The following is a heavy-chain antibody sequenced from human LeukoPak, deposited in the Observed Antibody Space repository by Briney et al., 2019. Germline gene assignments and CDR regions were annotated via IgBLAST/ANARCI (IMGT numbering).Heavy chain of an antibody. J-gene: IGHJ4*02. V-gene: IGHV4-34*01. CDR2: INHSGST. D-gene: IGHD6-13*01. CDR1: GGSIRSYY. CDR3: ARVEGVYSSSWYVDY. Sequence: PSETLSLTCTVSGGSIRSYYWSWIRQPPGKGLEWIGEINHSGSTNCNPSLKSRVTISVDTSKNQFSLKLSSVTAADTAVYYCARVEGVYSSSWYVDYWGQGTLVTVSS.